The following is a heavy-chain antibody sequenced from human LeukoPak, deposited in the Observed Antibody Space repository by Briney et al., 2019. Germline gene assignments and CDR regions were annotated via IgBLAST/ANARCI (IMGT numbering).Heavy chain of an antibody. CDR2: IYYSGST. CDR3: ARRYSYGSVY. J-gene: IGHJ4*02. D-gene: IGHD5-18*01. Sequence: SETLSLTCIVSGGSISSSSYSWGWVRQPPGKGLEWIGSIYYSGSTYYNSSLKSRVTISVDTSKNQFSLKLSSVTAADTAVYYCARRYSYGSVYWGQGTLVTVSS. V-gene: IGHV4-39*01. CDR1: GGSISSSSYS.